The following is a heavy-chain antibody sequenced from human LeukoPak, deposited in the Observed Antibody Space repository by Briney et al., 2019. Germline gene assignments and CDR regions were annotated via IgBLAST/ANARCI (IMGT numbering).Heavy chain of an antibody. Sequence: ASVKVSCKASGYTFTSYGISWVRQAPGQGLEWMGWISAYNGNTNYAQKLQGRVTMTTDTSTSTAYMELRSLRSDDTAVYYCARSANPFNYYYGSGTWPGMDVWGQGTLVSVSS. CDR2: ISAYNGNT. CDR3: ARSANPFNYYYGSGTWPGMDV. V-gene: IGHV1-18*01. J-gene: IGHJ4*02. D-gene: IGHD3-10*01. CDR1: GYTFTSYG.